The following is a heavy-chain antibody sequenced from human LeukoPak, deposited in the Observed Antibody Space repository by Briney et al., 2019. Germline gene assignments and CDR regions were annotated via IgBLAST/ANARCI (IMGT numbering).Heavy chain of an antibody. CDR3: ARAGLRYFDWLSTSKHPFDY. CDR1: GFTFSSYS. J-gene: IGHJ4*02. V-gene: IGHV3-48*04. Sequence: GGSLRLSCAASGFTFSSYSMNWVRQAPGKGLEWVSYISSSSSAIYYADSVKGRFTISRDNAKNSLYLQMNSLRAEDTAVYYCARAGLRYFDWLSTSKHPFDYWGQGTLVTVSS. CDR2: ISSSSSAI. D-gene: IGHD3-9*01.